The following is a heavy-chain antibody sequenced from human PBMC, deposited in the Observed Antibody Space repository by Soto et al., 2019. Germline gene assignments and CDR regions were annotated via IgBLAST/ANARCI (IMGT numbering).Heavy chain of an antibody. CDR1: GSIFSGYG. D-gene: IGHD2-8*02. J-gene: IGHJ4*02. CDR3: AEDGIGCTVFRGFCDY. Sequence: QKYLVESGGGVVQPGGSLRLSCVATGSIFSGYGMHWVRQAPGKGLEWVAVIWYDRSNKYYADFVKARFTISRDNSKNMFYWRMDGLEVEDTAGYYRAEDGIGCTVFRGFCDYWGQGTLVTVSS. V-gene: IGHV3-33*06. CDR2: IWYDRSNK.